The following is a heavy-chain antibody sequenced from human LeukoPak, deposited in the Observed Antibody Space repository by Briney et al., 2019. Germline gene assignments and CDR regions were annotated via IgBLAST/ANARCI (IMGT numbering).Heavy chain of an antibody. J-gene: IGHJ5*02. D-gene: IGHD3-22*01. CDR1: GYTFTGYY. CDR2: INPNSGGT. V-gene: IGHV1-2*02. CDR3: ARAGYYDSSGYYNPGNWFDP. Sequence: GASVKVSCKASGYTFTGYYMHWVRQAPGHGLEWMGWINPNSGGTNYAQKFQGRVTMTRDTSISTAYMELSRLRSDDTAVFYCARAGYYDSSGYYNPGNWFDPWGQGTLVTVSS.